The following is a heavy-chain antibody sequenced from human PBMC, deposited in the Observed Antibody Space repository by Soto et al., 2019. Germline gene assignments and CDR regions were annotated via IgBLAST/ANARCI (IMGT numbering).Heavy chain of an antibody. CDR3: ARYRYLDP. Sequence: GGSLRLSCADSGFILRNYWMSWVRQAPGMGLQWVASIKEDASEKYYVDPVKGRFTISRENAKNSLYLQMNSLRAEDTAVYYCARYRYLDPWGQGILVTVSS. J-gene: IGHJ5*02. CDR2: IKEDASEK. V-gene: IGHV3-7*03. CDR1: GFILRNYW. D-gene: IGHD1-1*01.